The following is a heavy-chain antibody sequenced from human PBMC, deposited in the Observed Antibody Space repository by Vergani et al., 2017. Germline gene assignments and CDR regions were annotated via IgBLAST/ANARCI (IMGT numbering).Heavy chain of an antibody. V-gene: IGHV3-48*01. CDR1: GFTLSNFG. D-gene: IGHD3-22*01. CDR2: ISRSGSPV. Sequence: EVQLVESGGGLVQPGGSLRLSCAASGFTLSNFGMNWVRQAPGKGLEWLAFISRSGSPVYYADSVQGRITISRDTADNTLHLQMNSLRVEDTAVYYCARDYEYYYDSSSYYPRSAYDYWGQGILVSVSS. J-gene: IGHJ4*02. CDR3: ARDYEYYYDSSSYYPRSAYDY.